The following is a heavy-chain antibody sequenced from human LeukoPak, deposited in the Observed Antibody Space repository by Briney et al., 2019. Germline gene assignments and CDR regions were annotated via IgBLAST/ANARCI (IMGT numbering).Heavy chain of an antibody. J-gene: IGHJ4*02. Sequence: ASVKVSGKASGYTFTGYYMHWVRQAPGQGLEWMGWINPNSGGTNYAQKFQGWVTMTRDTSISTAYMELSRLRSDDTAVYYCARAAYVVPAAIDYWGQGTLVTVSS. CDR2: INPNSGGT. D-gene: IGHD2-2*01. CDR1: GYTFTGYY. V-gene: IGHV1-2*04. CDR3: ARAAYVVPAAIDY.